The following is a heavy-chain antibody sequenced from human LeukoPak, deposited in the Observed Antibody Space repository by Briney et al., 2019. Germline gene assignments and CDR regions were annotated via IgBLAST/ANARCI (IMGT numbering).Heavy chain of an antibody. J-gene: IGHJ4*02. CDR3: VRTYDY. CDR1: GFTFDDYA. V-gene: IGHV3-74*01. CDR2: IKSDGSST. Sequence: GGSLRLSCAASGFTFDDYAMHWVRQAPGKGLVWVSRIKSDGSSTSYADSVKGRFTISRDNAKNTVYLQMNSLRAEDTAVYYCVRTYDYWGQGTLVTVSS.